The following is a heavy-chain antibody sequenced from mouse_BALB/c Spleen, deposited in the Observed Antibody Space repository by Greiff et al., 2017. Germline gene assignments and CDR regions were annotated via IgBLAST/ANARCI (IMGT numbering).Heavy chain of an antibody. CDR3: ARGIYYSIMDY. CDR1: GYSFTSYW. V-gene: IGHV1S126*01. Sequence: VQLQESGPQLVRPGASVKISCKASGYSFTSYWMHWVKQRPGQGLEWIGMIDPSDSETRLNQKFKDKATLTVDKSSSTAYMQLSSPTSEDSAVYYCARGIYYSIMDYWGQGTSVTVSS. CDR2: IDPSDSET. J-gene: IGHJ4*01. D-gene: IGHD1-1*01.